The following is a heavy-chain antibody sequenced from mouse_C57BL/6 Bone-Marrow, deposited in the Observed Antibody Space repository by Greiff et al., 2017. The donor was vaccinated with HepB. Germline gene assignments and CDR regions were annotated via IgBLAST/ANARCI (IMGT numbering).Heavy chain of an antibody. CDR3: ARDLTGTRDY. Sequence: EVQLVESGGGLVQPGESLKLSCESNEYEFPSHDMSWVRQTPEKRLEWVATISDGGSYTYYPDNVKGRFTISRDNAKNNLYLQMSHLKSEDTAMYYCARDLTGTRDYWGQGTTLTVSS. V-gene: IGHV5-4*01. D-gene: IGHD4-1*01. CDR2: ISDGGSYT. CDR1: EYEFPSHD. J-gene: IGHJ2*01.